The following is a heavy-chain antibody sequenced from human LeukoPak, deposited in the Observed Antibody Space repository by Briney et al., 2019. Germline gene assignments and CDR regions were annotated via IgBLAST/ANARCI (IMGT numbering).Heavy chain of an antibody. V-gene: IGHV3-30-3*01. J-gene: IGHJ4*02. D-gene: IGHD6-13*01. CDR2: ISYDGSNK. Sequence: GGSLRLSCAASGFTFSNYAMHWVRQAPGKGLEWVAVISYDGSNKYYADSVKGRFTISRDNSKNTLYLQMNSLRAEDTAVYYCARAGTIAAAEGYYFDYWGQGTLVTVSS. CDR1: GFTFSNYA. CDR3: ARAGTIAAAEGYYFDY.